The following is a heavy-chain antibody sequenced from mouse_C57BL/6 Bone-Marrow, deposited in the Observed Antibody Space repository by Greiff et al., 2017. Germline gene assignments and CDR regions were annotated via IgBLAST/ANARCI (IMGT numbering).Heavy chain of an antibody. CDR3: ARSPYYYGSSPPFAY. V-gene: IGHV1-58*01. D-gene: IGHD1-1*01. CDR2: IYIGNGYT. J-gene: IGHJ3*01. Sequence: VQLQQSGAELVRPGSSVKMSCKTSGYTFTSYGINWVKQRPGQGLEWIGYIYIGNGYTEYNEKFKGKATLTSDTSSSTAYMQLSSLTSEDSAIXFCARSPYYYGSSPPFAYWGQGTLVTVSA. CDR1: GYTFTSYG.